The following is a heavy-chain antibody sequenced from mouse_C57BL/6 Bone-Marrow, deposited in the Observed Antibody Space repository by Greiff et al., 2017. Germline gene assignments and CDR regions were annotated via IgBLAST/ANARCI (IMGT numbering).Heavy chain of an antibody. V-gene: IGHV1-64*01. J-gene: IGHJ2*01. CDR3: APRWLLPSFDY. CDR1: GYTFTSYW. Sequence: VKLQQPGAELVKPGASVKLSCKASGYTFTSYWMPWVQQTPGQGLEWIGMIRPNSGSTNYTEKFKSPATLSVDKSSSTAYMQLSRLTSEDSAVYDRAPRWLLPSFDYWGKGTTLTVSS. CDR2: IRPNSGST. D-gene: IGHD2-3*01.